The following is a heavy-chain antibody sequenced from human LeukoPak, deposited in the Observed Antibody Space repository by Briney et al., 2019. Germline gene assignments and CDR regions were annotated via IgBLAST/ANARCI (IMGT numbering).Heavy chain of an antibody. J-gene: IGHJ4*02. D-gene: IGHD1-26*01. Sequence: PGGSLRLSCAASGFTFNTYSMNWVRQAPGEGLEWVSSISPTSGHIYYADSVKGRFTISRDNAQSSLYLQMSSLRAEDTAVYYCARDIVGAADWGQGTLVTVSS. CDR1: GFTFNTYS. CDR3: ARDIVGAAD. CDR2: ISPTSGHI. V-gene: IGHV3-21*01.